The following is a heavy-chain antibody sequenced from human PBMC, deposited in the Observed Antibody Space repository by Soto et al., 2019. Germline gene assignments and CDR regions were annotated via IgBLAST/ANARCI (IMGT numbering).Heavy chain of an antibody. CDR2: IWYDGSNK. J-gene: IGHJ6*03. CDR1: GFTFSSYG. D-gene: IGHD3-3*01. CDR3: ARDGGQNDFWSHPLLYYMDV. Sequence: QVQLVESGGGVVQPGRSLRLSCAASGFTFSSYGMHWVRQAPGKGLEWVAVIWYDGSNKYYADSVKGRFTISRDNSKNTLYLQMNSLRAEDTAVYYCARDGGQNDFWSHPLLYYMDVWGKGTTVTVSS. V-gene: IGHV3-33*01.